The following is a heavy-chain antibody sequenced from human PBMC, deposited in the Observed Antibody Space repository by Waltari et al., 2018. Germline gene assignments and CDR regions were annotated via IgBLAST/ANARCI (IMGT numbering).Heavy chain of an antibody. CDR2: MRSKTYGETA. D-gene: IGHD3-22*01. CDR1: GFSVGDFA. CDR3: ARGEYSSAY. V-gene: IGHV3-49*03. Sequence: EVQLVESGGGLAQPGRSLRLSCSVSGFSVGDFAISWFRQAPGKGREWVGFMRSKTYGETAQYAASVKGRFSISRDDSKNIAHLQMNSLKTEDTAVYYCARGEYSSAYWGQGTRVTVSS. J-gene: IGHJ4*02.